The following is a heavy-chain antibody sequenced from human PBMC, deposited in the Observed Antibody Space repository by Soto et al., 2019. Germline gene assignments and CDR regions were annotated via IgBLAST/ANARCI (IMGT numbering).Heavy chain of an antibody. D-gene: IGHD2-8*01. V-gene: IGHV4-31*03. Sequence: QVQLQESGPGLVKPSQSLSLTCTVSGDSISSIDYYWSWIRHLPGKGLEWIGYIHHSGLTYYNPSLKSRVPLSVDTPKNQLSLNLNSVTAADTAVYYCAGKPNALYYFDHWGQGALVTVSS. CDR1: GDSISSIDYY. CDR3: AGKPNALYYFDH. J-gene: IGHJ4*02. CDR2: IHHSGLT.